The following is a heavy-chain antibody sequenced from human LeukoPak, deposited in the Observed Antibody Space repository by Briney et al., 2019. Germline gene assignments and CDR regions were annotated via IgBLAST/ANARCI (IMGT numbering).Heavy chain of an antibody. CDR1: GFTFGSYS. Sequence: PGGSLRLSCAASGFTFGSYSMNWVRQAPGKGLEWVSSISSSSYIYYADSVKGRFTISRDNAKNSLYLQMNSLRAEDTAVYYCARDPGGSGTFFDPWGQGTLVTVSS. CDR3: ARDPGGSGTFFDP. J-gene: IGHJ5*02. CDR2: ISSSSYI. V-gene: IGHV3-21*01. D-gene: IGHD3-10*01.